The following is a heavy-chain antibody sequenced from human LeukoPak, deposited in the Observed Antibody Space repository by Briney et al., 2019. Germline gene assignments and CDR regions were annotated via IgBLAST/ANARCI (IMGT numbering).Heavy chain of an antibody. J-gene: IGHJ5*02. CDR3: ARGSRSTS. CDR2: LNPNSGAT. CDR1: GYTFTGYY. Sequence: ASVKVSCKASGYTFTGYYVHWVRQAPGQGLEWMGWLNPNSGATNYAQNFQGRVTMTRDTYISTAYMELSRLRSDDTAVYYCARGSRSTSWGQGTLVTVSS. V-gene: IGHV1-2*02.